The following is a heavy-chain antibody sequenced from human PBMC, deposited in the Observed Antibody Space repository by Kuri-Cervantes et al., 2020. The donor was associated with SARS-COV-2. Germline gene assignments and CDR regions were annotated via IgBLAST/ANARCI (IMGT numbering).Heavy chain of an antibody. CDR1: GFTFSSYA. CDR2: ISYDGSNK. V-gene: IGHV3-30-3*01. Sequence: GGSLRLSCAASGFTFSSYAMHWVRQAPGKGLEWVAVISYDGSNKYYADSVKGRFTISRDNSKNTLYLQMNSLRAEDTAVYYCAKVFGVGSNIKYFDHWGQGTVVTVSS. J-gene: IGHJ4*02. CDR3: AKVFGVGSNIKYFDH. D-gene: IGHD3-10*02.